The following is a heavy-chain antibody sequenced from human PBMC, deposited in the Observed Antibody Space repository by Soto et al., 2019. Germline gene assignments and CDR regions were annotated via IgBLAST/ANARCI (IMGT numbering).Heavy chain of an antibody. J-gene: IGHJ3*02. CDR2: IWYDGSNK. CDR1: GFTFSSYG. D-gene: IGHD2-15*01. CDR3: ARDNCSGGSCYPAGDAFDI. V-gene: IGHV3-33*01. Sequence: AGGSLRLSCAASGFTFSSYGMHWVRQAPGKGVGWVAVIWYDGSNKYYADSVKGRFTISRDNSKNTLYLQMNSLRAEDTAVYYCARDNCSGGSCYPAGDAFDIWGQGTMVTVSS.